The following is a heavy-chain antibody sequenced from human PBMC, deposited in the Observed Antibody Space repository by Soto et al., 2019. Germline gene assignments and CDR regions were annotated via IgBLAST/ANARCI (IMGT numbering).Heavy chain of an antibody. CDR2: ISAYNGNT. J-gene: IGHJ5*02. CDR1: GYTFTSYG. Sequence: WASVKVSCKASGYTFTSYGISWVRQAPGQGLEWMGWISAYNGNTNYAQKLQGRVTMTTDTSTSTAYMELRSLRSDDTAVYYCAPCSGGSCHNNWFDPWGQGTLVTVSS. CDR3: APCSGGSCHNNWFDP. V-gene: IGHV1-18*04. D-gene: IGHD2-15*01.